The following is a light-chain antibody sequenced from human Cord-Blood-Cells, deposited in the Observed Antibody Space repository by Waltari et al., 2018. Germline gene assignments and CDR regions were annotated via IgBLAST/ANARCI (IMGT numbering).Light chain of an antibody. V-gene: IGLV2-23*01. CDR2: EGS. Sequence: QSALTQPASVSGSPGQPTTISCTGTSSDVGWYNLVSWYQQYPSKAPTLMFYEGSKRPSGVSNRFFGPKSGNTAPLTISGPQAEDEADYYCCSDAGSSTLFGGGTKLTVL. CDR1: SSDVGWYNL. CDR3: CSDAGSSTL. J-gene: IGLJ2*01.